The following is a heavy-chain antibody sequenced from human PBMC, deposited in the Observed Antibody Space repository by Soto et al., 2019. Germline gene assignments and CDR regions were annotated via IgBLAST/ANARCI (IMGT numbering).Heavy chain of an antibody. V-gene: IGHV1-69*02. CDR1: GGTFSSYT. J-gene: IGHJ4*02. CDR3: ASRIVGATEFDY. CDR2: IIPVLGIA. Sequence: QVQLVQSGAEVKKPGSSVQVSCKASGGTFSSYTISWVRQAPGQGLEWMGRIIPVLGIANYAQKFQGRVPITADKYKSLAYMELSSLRSEDTAVYYCASRIVGATEFDYWGQGTLVTVSS. D-gene: IGHD1-26*01.